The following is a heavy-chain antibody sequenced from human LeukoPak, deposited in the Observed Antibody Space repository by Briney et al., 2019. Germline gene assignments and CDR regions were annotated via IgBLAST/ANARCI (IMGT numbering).Heavy chain of an antibody. Sequence: GGSLRLSCAASGFTFSSYWMSWVRQAPGKGLEWVANIKQDGSEKYYVDSVKGRFTISRDNAKNSLYLQMNSLRAEDTAVYYCARLESRYYYYMDVWGKGTTVTVSS. D-gene: IGHD5/OR15-5a*01. J-gene: IGHJ6*03. CDR2: IKQDGSEK. V-gene: IGHV3-7*01. CDR3: ARLESRYYYYMDV. CDR1: GFTFSSYW.